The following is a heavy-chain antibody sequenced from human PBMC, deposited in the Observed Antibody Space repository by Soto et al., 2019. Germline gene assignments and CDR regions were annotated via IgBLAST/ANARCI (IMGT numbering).Heavy chain of an antibody. V-gene: IGHV1-46*03. CDR2: INPSGGST. Sequence: ASVKGLCKASGYTFTSYYMHWVRQAPGQGLEWMGIINPSGGSTSYAQKFQGRVTMTRDTSTSTVYMELSSLRSEDTAVYYCAYNLRGAGDAFDIWGQGTMVTVSS. D-gene: IGHD1-26*01. CDR3: AYNLRGAGDAFDI. J-gene: IGHJ3*02. CDR1: GYTFTSYY.